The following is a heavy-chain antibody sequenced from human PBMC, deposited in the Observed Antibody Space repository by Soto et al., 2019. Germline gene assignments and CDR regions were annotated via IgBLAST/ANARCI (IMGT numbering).Heavy chain of an antibody. CDR3: ARSAPLGYCSSTSCFIEYNWFYP. Sequence: SETLSLTCTVSGGSISSYYWSWIRQPPGKGLEWIGYIYYSGSTNYNPSLKSRVTISVDTSKNQFSLKLSSVTAADTAVYYCARSAPLGYCSSTSCFIEYNWFYPWGQGTLVTVSS. D-gene: IGHD2-2*01. CDR2: IYYSGST. V-gene: IGHV4-59*01. CDR1: GGSISSYY. J-gene: IGHJ5*02.